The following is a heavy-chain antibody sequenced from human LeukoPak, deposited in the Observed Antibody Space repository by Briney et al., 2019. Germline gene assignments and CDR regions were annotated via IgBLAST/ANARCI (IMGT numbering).Heavy chain of an antibody. CDR3: AKDRYRYCSGGSCYPDY. J-gene: IGHJ4*02. V-gene: IGHV3-30*18. CDR1: GFTFSSYG. Sequence: PGRSLRLSCAASGFTFSSYGMHWVRQAPGKGLEWVAVISYDGSNKYYADSVKGRFTISRDNSKNTLYLQMNSLRAEDTAVYYCAKDRYRYCSGGSCYPDYWGQGTLVTVSS. D-gene: IGHD2-15*01. CDR2: ISYDGSNK.